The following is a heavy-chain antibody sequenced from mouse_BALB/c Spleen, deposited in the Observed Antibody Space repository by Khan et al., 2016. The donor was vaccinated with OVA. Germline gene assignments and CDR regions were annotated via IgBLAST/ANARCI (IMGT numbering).Heavy chain of an antibody. D-gene: IGHD4-1*01. CDR3: ASRLTGSFAY. Sequence: EVELVESGGDLVKPGGSLKLSCAASGFSFSSYSMSWVRQTPDKRLEWVATISSGGDYTYYPDIVKGRFTISRDNAKNTLYLQMSSLKSEDTARYYCASRLTGSFAYWGQGTLVTVSA. V-gene: IGHV5-6*01. J-gene: IGHJ3*01. CDR2: ISSGGDYT. CDR1: GFSFSSYS.